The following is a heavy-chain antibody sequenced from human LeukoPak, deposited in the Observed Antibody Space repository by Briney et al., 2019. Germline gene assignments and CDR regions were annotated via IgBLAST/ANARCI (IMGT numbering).Heavy chain of an antibody. Sequence: GGSLRLSCAASGFTFSSYGMHWVRQAPGKGLEWVAVISYDGSNKYYADSVKGRFTTSRDNSKNTLYLQMNSLRAEDTAVYYCAKDRYYDTLTGPAEYFQHWGQGTLVTVSS. V-gene: IGHV3-30*18. CDR1: GFTFSSYG. J-gene: IGHJ1*01. CDR3: AKDRYYDTLTGPAEYFQH. D-gene: IGHD3-9*01. CDR2: ISYDGSNK.